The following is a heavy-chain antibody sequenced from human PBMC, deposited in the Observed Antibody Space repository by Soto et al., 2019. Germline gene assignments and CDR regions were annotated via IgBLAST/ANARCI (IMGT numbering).Heavy chain of an antibody. CDR2: IIPIFGTP. CDR1: GDTFNKYA. D-gene: IGHD4-17*01. Sequence: QVQLVQSGAEVKKPGSSVKVSCKASGDTFNKYAFNWVRQAPGQGLEWMGGIIPIFGTPNYAQRVQGRVTITADKSTSTAYMELSSLRSEDTAVYYCARGIDYGGVNRIDYWGQGTLVTVSS. J-gene: IGHJ4*02. V-gene: IGHV1-69*06. CDR3: ARGIDYGGVNRIDY.